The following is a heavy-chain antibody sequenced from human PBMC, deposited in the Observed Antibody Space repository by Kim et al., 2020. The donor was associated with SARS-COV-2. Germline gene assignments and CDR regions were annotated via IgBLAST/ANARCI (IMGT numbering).Heavy chain of an antibody. CDR2: SGST. CDR3: ARHAVLVD. D-gene: IGHD3-10*01. Sequence: SGSTNYNPSLKSRVTISVDTSKNQFSLKLSSVTAADTAVYYCARHAVLVDWGQGTLVTVSS. V-gene: IGHV4-59*08. J-gene: IGHJ4*02.